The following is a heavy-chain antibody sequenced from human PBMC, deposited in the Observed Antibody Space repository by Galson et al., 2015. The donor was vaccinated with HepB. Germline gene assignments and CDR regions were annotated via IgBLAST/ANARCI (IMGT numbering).Heavy chain of an antibody. CDR2: ISYDGSNN. Sequence: SLRLSCAASGFTFSSYAMHWVRQAPGKGLEWVAVISYDGSNNYYADSVKGRFTISRDNSKNTLYLQMNSLRTEDTAVYYCARDSYGMDVWGQGTTVTVSS. V-gene: IGHV3-30*04. J-gene: IGHJ6*02. CDR3: ARDSYGMDV. CDR1: GFTFSSYA.